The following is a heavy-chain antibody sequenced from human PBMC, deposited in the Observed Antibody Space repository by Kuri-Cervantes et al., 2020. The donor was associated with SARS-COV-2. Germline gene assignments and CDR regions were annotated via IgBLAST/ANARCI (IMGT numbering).Heavy chain of an antibody. D-gene: IGHD5-24*01. V-gene: IGHV4-61*02. CDR3: ARGHSLATRGRGGWFDP. Sequence: CTVPGGSISIGSYYWSWIRPTAGTGLEWIGLIYTSESTNYNPPHKSRVTISVDTSKNQFSLKLSSVTAADTAVYYSARGHSLATRGRGGWFDPWGQGTLVTVSS. CDR2: IYTSEST. J-gene: IGHJ5*02. CDR1: GGSISIGSYY.